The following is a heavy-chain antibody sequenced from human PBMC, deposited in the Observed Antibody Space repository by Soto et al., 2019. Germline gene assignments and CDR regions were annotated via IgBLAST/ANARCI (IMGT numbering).Heavy chain of an antibody. CDR2: ISGSGGST. Sequence: GGSLRLSCAASGFTFSSYAMSWVRQAPGKGLEWVSAISGSGGSTYYADSVKGRFTISRDNSKNTLYLQMNSLRAEDTAVYYCAKFVGSPAAQYYHMDVWGQGTKVPVSS. CDR1: GFTFSSYA. D-gene: IGHD2-2*01. CDR3: AKFVGSPAAQYYHMDV. V-gene: IGHV3-23*01. J-gene: IGHJ6*03.